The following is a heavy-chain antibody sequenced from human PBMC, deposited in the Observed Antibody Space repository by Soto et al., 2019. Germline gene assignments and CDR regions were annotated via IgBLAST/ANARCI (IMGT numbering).Heavy chain of an antibody. Sequence: GGSLRLSCAASGFTFTSYGMHWVRQAPGKGLEWVAVISSDGRNKYYSDSVKGRFTISRDVSKSTVFLHMDSLSAEDTAVYYCAKEGDFYDISTGYFGSKAYFDHWGQGPLVTVSS. CDR2: ISSDGRNK. CDR3: AKEGDFYDISTGYFGSKAYFDH. V-gene: IGHV3-30*18. CDR1: GFTFTSYG. J-gene: IGHJ4*02. D-gene: IGHD3-9*01.